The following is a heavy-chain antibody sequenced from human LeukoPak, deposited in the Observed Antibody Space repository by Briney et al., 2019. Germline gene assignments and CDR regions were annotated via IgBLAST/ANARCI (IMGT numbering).Heavy chain of an antibody. CDR3: ARSGSSSDQLPHNWFDP. CDR2: IYYSGST. CDR1: GGSVSSGSYY. Sequence: SETLSLTCTVPGGSVSSGSYYWGWIRQPPGKGLEWIGSIYYSGSTYFNPSLKSRVTISVDTSKNQFSLKLSSVTAADTAVYYCARSGSSSDQLPHNWFDPWGQGTLVTVSS. J-gene: IGHJ5*02. V-gene: IGHV4-39*01. D-gene: IGHD2-2*01.